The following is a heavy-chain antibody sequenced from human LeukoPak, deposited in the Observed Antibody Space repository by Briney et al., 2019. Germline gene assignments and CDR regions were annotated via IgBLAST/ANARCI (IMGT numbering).Heavy chain of an antibody. D-gene: IGHD1-7*01. CDR2: ISSNNITI. CDR3: ARRGGNYHPFDY. J-gene: IGHJ4*02. V-gene: IGHV3-48*01. CDR1: GFTFSSYA. Sequence: PGGSLRLSCAASGFTFSSYAMTWVRQAPGKGLEWVSYISSNNITIYYADSVKGRFTISRDSAKNSLFLQMNSLRAEDTAAYYCARRGGNYHPFDYWGQGTLVTVSS.